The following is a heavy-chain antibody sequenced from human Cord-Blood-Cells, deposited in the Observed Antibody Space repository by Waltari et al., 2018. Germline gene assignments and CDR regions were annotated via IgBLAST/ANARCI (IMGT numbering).Heavy chain of an antibody. J-gene: IGHJ4*02. D-gene: IGHD5-18*01. Sequence: QVQLVQSGAEVKKPGSSVKVSCKASGGTFSSYAISWVRQDTGKGLAWMGEIILICGTANYAQKLQGRVTITADESTSTAYMELSSLRSEDTAVYYCARGDSYGLFDYWGQGTLVTVSS. V-gene: IGHV1-69*01. CDR3: ARGDSYGLFDY. CDR1: GGTFSSYA. CDR2: IILICGTA.